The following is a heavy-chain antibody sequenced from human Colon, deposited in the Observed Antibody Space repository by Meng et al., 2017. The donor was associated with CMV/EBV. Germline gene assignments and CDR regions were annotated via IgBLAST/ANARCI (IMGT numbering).Heavy chain of an antibody. V-gene: IGHV4-59*11. CDR3: ARGVGHATNNSLDH. D-gene: IGHD1-1*01. CDR2: VYYSGSA. CDR1: GDSLRGHY. Sequence: SETLSLTCTVSGDSLRGHYWSWIRQPPGKGLEWMGYVYYSGSATYSPSFRSRITISVDTSRNQISLNLRSVTAAGTAMYFCARGVGHATNNSLDHWGQGTLVTVSS. J-gene: IGHJ4*02.